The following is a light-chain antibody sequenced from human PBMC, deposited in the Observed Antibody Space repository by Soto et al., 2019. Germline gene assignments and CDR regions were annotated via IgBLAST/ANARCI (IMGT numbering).Light chain of an antibody. V-gene: IGKV3-20*01. CDR3: HQCATSPLT. CDR1: QTVGNNY. Sequence: PGERATLSCRASQTVGNNYLAWYQQKPGQAPRLLIDDASNRATGIPDRFSGTGSGTDFTLTISRLEPEDFAVYYCHQCATSPLTFGGGTQVEIK. J-gene: IGKJ4*01. CDR2: DAS.